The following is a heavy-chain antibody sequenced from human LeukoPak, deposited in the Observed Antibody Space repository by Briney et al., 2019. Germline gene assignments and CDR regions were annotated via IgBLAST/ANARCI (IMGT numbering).Heavy chain of an antibody. CDR2: INHSGST. Sequence: PSETLSLTCAVYGGSFSGYYWSWIRQPPGKGLEWIGEINHSGSTNYNPSLKSRVTISVDTSKNQFSLKLSSVTAADTAVYCCARAHTRGRGYFDLWGRGTLVTVSS. D-gene: IGHD1-26*01. J-gene: IGHJ2*01. CDR1: GGSFSGYY. V-gene: IGHV4-34*01. CDR3: ARAHTRGRGYFDL.